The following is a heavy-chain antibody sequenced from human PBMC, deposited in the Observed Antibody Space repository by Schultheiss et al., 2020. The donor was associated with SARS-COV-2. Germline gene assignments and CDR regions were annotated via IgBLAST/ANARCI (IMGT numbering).Heavy chain of an antibody. V-gene: IGHV3-48*03. CDR3: AREPRGHNWFDP. CDR1: GFTFSSYE. J-gene: IGHJ5*02. CDR2: ISSSGSTI. D-gene: IGHD3-10*01. Sequence: GGSLRLSCAASGFTFSSYEMNWVRQAPGKGLEWVSYISSSGSTIYYADSVKGRFTISRDNAKNSLYLQMNSLRAEDTAVYYCAREPRGHNWFDPWGQGTLVTVSS.